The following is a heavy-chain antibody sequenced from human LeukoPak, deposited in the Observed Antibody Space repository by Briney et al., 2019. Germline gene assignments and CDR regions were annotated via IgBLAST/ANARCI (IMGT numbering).Heavy chain of an antibody. J-gene: IGHJ4*02. CDR1: GGSISSYY. CDR2: IYYSGGT. CDR3: ARGSSGYDYVY. D-gene: IGHD5-12*01. Sequence: SGTLSLTCAVSGGSISSYYWSWIRPPPGKGLEWIGYIYYSGGTNYNPSLKSRVTISVDTSKNQFSLKLSSVTAADTAVYYCARGSSGYDYVYWGEGTPVTVSS. V-gene: IGHV4-59*01.